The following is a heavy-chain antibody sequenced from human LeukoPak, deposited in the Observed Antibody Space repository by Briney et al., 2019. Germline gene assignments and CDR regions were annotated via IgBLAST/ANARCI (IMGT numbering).Heavy chain of an antibody. V-gene: IGHV1-69*05. CDR3: ARMSGIVVVPAGGCTNGVCYAYMDV. CDR1: GSTFSSFA. D-gene: IGHD2-8*01. Sequence: SVKVSCKASGSTFSSFAIRWVRQAPGQGLAWMGGLIPFLGRDHYEHMFQGTVKITTDESTRTAYMALSSLRSEDTAVYYCARMSGIVVVPAGGCTNGVCYAYMDVWGKGTTVTVS. CDR2: LIPFLGRD. J-gene: IGHJ6*03.